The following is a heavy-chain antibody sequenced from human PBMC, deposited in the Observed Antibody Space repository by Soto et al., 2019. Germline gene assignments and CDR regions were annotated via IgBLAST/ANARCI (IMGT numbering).Heavy chain of an antibody. Sequence: WETLSLTCTVSGGSISSYYWSWIRQPPGKGLEWIGYIYYSGSTNYNPSLKSRVTISVDTSKNQFSLKLSSVTAADTAVYYCARERGTIAVAAHNWFDPWGQGTLVTVSS. CDR3: ARERGTIAVAAHNWFDP. D-gene: IGHD6-19*01. CDR2: IYYSGST. V-gene: IGHV4-59*01. J-gene: IGHJ5*02. CDR1: GGSISSYY.